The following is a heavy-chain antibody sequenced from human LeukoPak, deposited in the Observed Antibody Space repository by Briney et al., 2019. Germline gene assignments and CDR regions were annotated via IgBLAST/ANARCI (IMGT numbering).Heavy chain of an antibody. Sequence: SGGSLRLSCSASGFTFSSFAMHWIRQAPGKGLEYVSGVSSSGGRTYYTDSLKGRFTVSRDNSKNMMYLHMNSLRVDDTAVYYCAKVYAGIVFDHWGQGTPVTVSS. CDR1: GFTFSSFA. CDR2: VSSSGGRT. J-gene: IGHJ4*02. D-gene: IGHD4-23*01. V-gene: IGHV3-64D*09. CDR3: AKVYAGIVFDH.